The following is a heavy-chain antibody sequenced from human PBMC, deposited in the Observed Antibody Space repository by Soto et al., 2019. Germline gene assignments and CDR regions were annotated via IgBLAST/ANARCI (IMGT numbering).Heavy chain of an antibody. J-gene: IGHJ4*02. CDR2: IYWNDDK. CDR1: GFSLTTSGVG. D-gene: IGHD3-3*01. CDR3: APRILRTVFGLVTTTAIYFDF. V-gene: IGHV2-5*01. Sequence: QITLNESGPTVVKPAETLTLTCTFSGFSLTTSGVGVGWIRQSPGKAPEWLALIYWNDDKRYSASPKSRLTITKDTSKNQVVLTMASVDPADTATYYCAPRILRTVFGLVTTTAIYFDFWGQGTPVVVSS.